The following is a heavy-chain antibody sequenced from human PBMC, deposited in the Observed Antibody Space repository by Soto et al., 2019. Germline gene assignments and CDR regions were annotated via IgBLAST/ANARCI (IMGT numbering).Heavy chain of an antibody. CDR1: GFTFSTYA. CDR2: ISGSGGNT. Sequence: GGSLRLSCAASGFTFSTYAMSWVRQAPGKGLEWVSAISGSGGNTYYTDSVKGRFTISRDNSKNTLYLQMNSLRAEDTAVYYCAKRSLAGTYYLGTMDVWGQGTTVTVSS. CDR3: AKRSLAGTYYLGTMDV. V-gene: IGHV3-23*01. D-gene: IGHD3-10*01. J-gene: IGHJ6*02.